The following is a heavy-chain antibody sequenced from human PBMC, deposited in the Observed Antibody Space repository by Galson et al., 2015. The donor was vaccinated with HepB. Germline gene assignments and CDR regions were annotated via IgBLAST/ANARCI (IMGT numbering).Heavy chain of an antibody. D-gene: IGHD5-24*01. J-gene: IGHJ6*02. CDR1: GFTFSAYS. CDR3: ARDVRDGYNWGVDYYYYGMDV. V-gene: IGHV3-21*01. Sequence: SLRLSCAASGFTFSAYSMNWVRQAPGKGLEWVSCISSTSTYIYYADSLKGRFTISRDNAKNSLYLQMNSLRAEDTAVYYCARDVRDGYNWGVDYYYYGMDVWGQGTTVTVSS. CDR2: ISSTSTYI.